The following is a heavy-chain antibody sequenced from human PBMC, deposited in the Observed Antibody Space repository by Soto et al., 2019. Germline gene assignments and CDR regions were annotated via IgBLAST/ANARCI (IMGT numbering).Heavy chain of an antibody. CDR1: GFTLSDHY. V-gene: IGHV3-72*01. Sequence: GESLKISCAGSGFTLSDHYIDWVRQAPGKGLEWVGRSRDKAQGYSTAYAASVKGRFTTSRDESKNSVYLQMNSLGTEDTGVYFCTTGSQNTYCRGGSCYFDYWGRGTQVTVSS. CDR2: SRDKAQGYST. D-gene: IGHD2-15*01. CDR3: TTGSQNTYCRGGSCYFDY. J-gene: IGHJ4*02.